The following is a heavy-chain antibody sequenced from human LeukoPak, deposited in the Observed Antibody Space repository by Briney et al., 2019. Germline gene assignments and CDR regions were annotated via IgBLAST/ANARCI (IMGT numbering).Heavy chain of an antibody. J-gene: IGHJ3*02. Sequence: PSETLSLTCSVSGGSISSYYRSWIRQPPGKGLEWIGYIYYSGSTKYNPSLESRVTISVDTAKSQFSLRLSSVTAADTAMYYCARDTGGAAGGSGMGYGVEIWGQGTMVTVSS. CDR1: GGSISSYY. V-gene: IGHV4-59*01. CDR2: IYYSGST. D-gene: IGHD6-13*01. CDR3: ARDTGGAAGGSGMGYGVEI.